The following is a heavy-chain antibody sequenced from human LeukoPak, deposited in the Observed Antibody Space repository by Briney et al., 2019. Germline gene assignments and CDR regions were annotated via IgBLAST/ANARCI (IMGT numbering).Heavy chain of an antibody. CDR3: GNQCSGGICPEN. J-gene: IGHJ4*02. CDR2: IGQDGSVK. V-gene: IGHV3-7*01. Sequence: GGSLRLSCAASGFRFTSYWMTWVRQAPGKGLEWVGNIGQDGSVKNYADSVKGRFTISRDNAKNSVFLQMNILRAEDTAFYYCGNQCSGGICPENWGRGTLVTVSS. D-gene: IGHD2-15*01. CDR1: GFRFTSYW.